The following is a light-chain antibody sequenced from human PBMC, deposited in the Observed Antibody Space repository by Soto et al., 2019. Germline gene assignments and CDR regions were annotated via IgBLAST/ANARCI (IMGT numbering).Light chain of an antibody. CDR2: GVS. J-gene: IGLJ1*01. V-gene: IGLV2-18*02. Sequence: QSALTQPPSVSGSPGQSVTISCTGTSSDFGSYNRVSWYQQPPGTAPKLMIYGVSNRPSGVPDRFSGSKSGNTASLTISGLQAEDEADYYCNSFTTSATYVFGTGNKVTVL. CDR1: SSDFGSYNR. CDR3: NSFTTSATYV.